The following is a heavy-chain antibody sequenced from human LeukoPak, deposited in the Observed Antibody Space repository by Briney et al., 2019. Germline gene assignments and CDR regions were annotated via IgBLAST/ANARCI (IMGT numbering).Heavy chain of an antibody. CDR1: GFTFSDYY. CDR3: ASDLWFGELYN. J-gene: IGHJ4*02. Sequence: GGSLRLSCAASGFTFSDYYMSWVRQAPGKGLEWVSVIYSGGSTYYADSVKGRFTISRDNSKNTLYLQMNSLRAEDTAVYYCASDLWFGELYNWGQGTLVTVSS. CDR2: IYSGGST. V-gene: IGHV3-53*01. D-gene: IGHD3-10*01.